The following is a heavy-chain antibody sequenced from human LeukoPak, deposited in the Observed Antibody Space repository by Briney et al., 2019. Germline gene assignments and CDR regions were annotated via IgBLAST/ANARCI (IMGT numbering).Heavy chain of an antibody. Sequence: GESLKISCKGSGYSFTSYWIGWVRQMPGKGLEWMGIIYPGDSDTRYSPSFQGQVTISADKPISTAYLQWSSLKASDTAMYYCARLRGRNDFWSGYYHKEYYFDYWGQGTLVTVSS. CDR1: GYSFTSYW. J-gene: IGHJ4*02. CDR2: IYPGDSDT. CDR3: ARLRGRNDFWSGYYHKEYYFDY. V-gene: IGHV5-51*01. D-gene: IGHD3-3*01.